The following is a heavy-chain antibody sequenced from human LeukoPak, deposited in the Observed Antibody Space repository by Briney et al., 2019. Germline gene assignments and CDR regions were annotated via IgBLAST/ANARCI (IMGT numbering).Heavy chain of an antibody. CDR2: IIPIFGTA. J-gene: IGHJ3*02. Sequence: ASVKVSCKASGYTFTSYAMHWVRQAPGQGLEWMGGIIPIFGTANYAQKFQGRVTITADESTSTAYMELSSLRSEDTAVYYCASSSTRNLDAFDIWGQGTMVTVSS. V-gene: IGHV1-69*13. CDR1: GYTFTSYA. CDR3: ASSSTRNLDAFDI. D-gene: IGHD2-2*01.